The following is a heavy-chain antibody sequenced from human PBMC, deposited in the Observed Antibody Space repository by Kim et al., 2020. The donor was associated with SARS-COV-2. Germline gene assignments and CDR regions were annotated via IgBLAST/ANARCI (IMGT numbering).Heavy chain of an antibody. J-gene: IGHJ3*02. V-gene: IGHV4-39*01. CDR2: IYYSGNT. CDR1: GGSISSSGYY. CDR3: ARRDSSGSDAFDI. D-gene: IGHD3-22*01. Sequence: SETLSLTCTVSGGSISSSGYYWGWFRQPPGKGLEWIGSIYYSGNTYYNPSLKSRVTISVDTSKNQFSLKLSSVTAADTAVYYCARRDSSGSDAFDIWGQG.